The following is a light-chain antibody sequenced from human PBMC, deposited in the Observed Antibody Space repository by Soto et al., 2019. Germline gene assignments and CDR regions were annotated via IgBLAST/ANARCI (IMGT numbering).Light chain of an antibody. CDR1: QSISSW. CDR2: DAS. J-gene: IGKJ1*01. CDR3: KQYNSYPRT. V-gene: IGKV1-5*01. Sequence: DIQMTQSPSTLSASVGDRVTITCRASQSISSWLAWYQQKPGKAPKLLIYDASSLESGVPSRFSGSGSGTEFTLTISSLQPDDFATYYCKQYNSYPRTFGQWTKGEIK.